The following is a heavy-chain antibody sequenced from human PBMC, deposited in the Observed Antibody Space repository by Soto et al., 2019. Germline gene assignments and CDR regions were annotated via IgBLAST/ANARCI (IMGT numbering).Heavy chain of an antibody. CDR1: GGTFRNYP. D-gene: IGHD1-1*01. J-gene: IGHJ4*02. CDR3: ARSTLVVLNYFES. CDR2: IFPLTDIP. Sequence: QVQLVQSGTEVKKPGSSVKVSCKASGGTFRNYPINWVRQAPGQGLEWMGSIFPLTDIPDYAQNFQAILTISADKSTSTAYMELSGLTSDDTAMYFCARSTLVVLNYFESWGQGTLVTVSS. V-gene: IGHV1-69*02.